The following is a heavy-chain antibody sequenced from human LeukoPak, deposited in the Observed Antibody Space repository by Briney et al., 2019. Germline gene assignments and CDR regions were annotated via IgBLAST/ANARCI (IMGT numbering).Heavy chain of an antibody. D-gene: IGHD5-18*01. Sequence: PQASVKVSCKASGYTFTSYYMHWVRQAPGQGLEWMGWIHIYRGNTNYAQKFQGRVTMTTDTSTSTAYMELRSLRSDDTAVYYCARRGYSYGYPYYYYMDVWGKGTTVTVSS. J-gene: IGHJ6*03. CDR2: IHIYRGNT. CDR1: GYTFTSYY. CDR3: ARRGYSYGYPYYYYMDV. V-gene: IGHV1-18*04.